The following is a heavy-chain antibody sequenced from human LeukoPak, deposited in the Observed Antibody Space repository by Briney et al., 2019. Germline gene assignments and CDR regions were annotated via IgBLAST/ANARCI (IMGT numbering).Heavy chain of an antibody. J-gene: IGHJ4*02. V-gene: IGHV3-7*01. CDR2: IKQDGSEK. D-gene: IGHD3-10*01. CDR3: ARSGSGSYSFNEFDY. CDR1: GFTFSSYW. Sequence: GGSLRLSCAASGFTFSSYWMSWVRQAPGKGLEWVANIKQDGSEKYCVDSVKGRFTISRDNAKNSLYLQMNSLRAEDTAVYYCARSGSGSYSFNEFDYWGQGTLVTVSS.